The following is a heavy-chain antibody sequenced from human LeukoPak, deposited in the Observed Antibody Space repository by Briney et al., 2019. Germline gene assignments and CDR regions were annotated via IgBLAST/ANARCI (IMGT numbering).Heavy chain of an antibody. CDR3: ARVSAMGRYAFDI. Sequence: GGSLRLSCAASGFTFSSYWMSWVRQAPGKGREWVANIKQDGSEKFYVDSVKGRFTISRDNAKNSLYLQMNSLRAEDTAVYYCARVSAMGRYAFDIWGQGTMVTVSS. D-gene: IGHD2-8*01. J-gene: IGHJ3*02. CDR2: IKQDGSEK. V-gene: IGHV3-7*03. CDR1: GFTFSSYW.